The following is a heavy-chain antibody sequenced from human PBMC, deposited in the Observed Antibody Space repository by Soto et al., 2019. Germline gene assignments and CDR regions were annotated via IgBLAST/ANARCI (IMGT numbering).Heavy chain of an antibody. Sequence: QVQLVQSGAEVKKPGASVKVSCKASGYTFTSYDINWVRQATGQGLEWMGWMNPNSGNTGYAQKFEERATRTRNLPVSIADGELGSTGSEDTAGFYGAGGIRYTTCSWGRGPLYTVSS. CDR3: AGGIRYTTCS. CDR1: GYTFTSYD. D-gene: IGHD1-20*01. CDR2: MNPNSGNT. J-gene: IGHJ5*02. V-gene: IGHV1-8*01.